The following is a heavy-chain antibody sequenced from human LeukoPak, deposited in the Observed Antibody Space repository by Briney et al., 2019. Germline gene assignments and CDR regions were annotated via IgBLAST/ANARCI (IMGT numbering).Heavy chain of an antibody. CDR3: ASSSYYGSEDFDY. Sequence: GGSLRLSCAASGFTFSSYAMSWVRQAPGKGLEWVSAISGSGGSTYYADSVKGRFTISRDNPKNTLYLQMNSLRAEDTAVYYCASSSYYGSEDFDYWGQGTLVTVSS. J-gene: IGHJ4*02. CDR2: ISGSGGST. CDR1: GFTFSSYA. D-gene: IGHD3-10*01. V-gene: IGHV3-23*01.